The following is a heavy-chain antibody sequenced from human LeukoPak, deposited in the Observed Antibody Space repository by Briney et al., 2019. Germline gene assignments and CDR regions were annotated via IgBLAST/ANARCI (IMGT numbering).Heavy chain of an antibody. V-gene: IGHV3-21*01. CDR2: ISSSSSYI. J-gene: IGHJ4*02. D-gene: IGHD5-18*01. Sequence: GGSLRLSRAASGFTFSSYSMNWVRQAPGKGLEWVSSISSSSSYIYYADSVKGRFTISRDNAKNSLYLQMNSLRAEDTAVYYCARVLTRGAMVPYYWGQGTLVTVSS. CDR3: ARVLTRGAMVPYY. CDR1: GFTFSSYS.